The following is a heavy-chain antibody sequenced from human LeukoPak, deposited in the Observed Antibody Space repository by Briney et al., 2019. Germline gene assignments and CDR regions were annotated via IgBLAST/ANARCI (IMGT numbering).Heavy chain of an antibody. CDR2: ISNSGST. Sequence: SETLSLTCTVSGGSISSSSHYWGWLRQPPGKGLEWIGSISNSGSTYYNPSLKSRVTISVDTSNNQFSLKLSSVTAADTAVYYCATTTIRLGYGGQGTLVTVSS. J-gene: IGHJ4*02. D-gene: IGHD1-26*01. V-gene: IGHV4-39*07. CDR3: ATTTIRLGY. CDR1: GGSISSSSHY.